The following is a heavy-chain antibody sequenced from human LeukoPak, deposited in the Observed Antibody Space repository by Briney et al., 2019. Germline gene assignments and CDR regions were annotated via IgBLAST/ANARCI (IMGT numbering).Heavy chain of an antibody. J-gene: IGHJ4*02. CDR3: ARGSNYYDSSGYYIPDIDY. V-gene: IGHV4-30-4*08. D-gene: IGHD3-22*01. Sequence: SQTLSLTCTVSGGSISSGDYYWSWIRQPPGKGLEWIGYIYYSGSTYYNPSLKSRVTISVDTSKNQFTLKLSSVTAADTAVYYCARGSNYYDSSGYYIPDIDYWGQGNPVTVSS. CDR2: IYYSGST. CDR1: GGSISSGDYY.